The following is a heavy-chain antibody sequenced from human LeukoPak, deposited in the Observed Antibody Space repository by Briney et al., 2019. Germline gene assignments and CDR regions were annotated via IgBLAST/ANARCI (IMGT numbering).Heavy chain of an antibody. Sequence: SETLSLTCTVSGDSISSYYWSWIRQPAGKGLEWIGRFHITGSTTYNPSLKSRVSISVDTSRNQSSLNLRSVTAADTAVYYCASMSQPSGSFDLWGQGTLVTVSS. CDR2: FHITGST. D-gene: IGHD3-10*01. CDR1: GDSISSYY. CDR3: ASMSQPSGSFDL. V-gene: IGHV4-4*07. J-gene: IGHJ4*02.